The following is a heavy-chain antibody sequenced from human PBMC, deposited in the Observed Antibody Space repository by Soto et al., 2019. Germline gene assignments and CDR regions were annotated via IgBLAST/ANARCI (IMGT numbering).Heavy chain of an antibody. D-gene: IGHD6-19*01. CDR3: ATLSSGWYFDY. CDR2: ISSSSRTI. Sequence: GGSLRLSCAASGFTFSTYSMNWVRQAPGKGLEWVSYISSSSRTIYYADSVKGRFTISRDNAKNSLYLQMNSLRAEDTAVYFCATLSSGWYFDYWGQGTLVTVSS. CDR1: GFTFSTYS. V-gene: IGHV3-48*01. J-gene: IGHJ4*02.